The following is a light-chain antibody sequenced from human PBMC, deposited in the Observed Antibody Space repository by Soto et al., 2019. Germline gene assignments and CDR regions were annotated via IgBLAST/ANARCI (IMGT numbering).Light chain of an antibody. J-gene: IGLJ1*01. V-gene: IGLV2-8*01. CDR3: TSYAGSLGV. CDR2: EVN. Sequence: QSVLTQPPSASGSPGQSVTISFTGTSSDVGRYNFVSWYQQHPGKVPKPIIYEVNKRPSGVPARFSGSKSGNTASLTVSGLQAEDAADYYCTSYAGSLGVFGTGTKVTVL. CDR1: SSDVGRYNF.